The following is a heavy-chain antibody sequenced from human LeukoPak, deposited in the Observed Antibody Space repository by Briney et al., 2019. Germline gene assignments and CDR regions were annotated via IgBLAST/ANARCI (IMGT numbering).Heavy chain of an antibody. D-gene: IGHD2-2*01. Sequence: SETLSLTCSVSGYSISNGYYWGWIRQPPGKGLEWIGSLYYNGRTFYNPSLKSRVSLSVDTSNNQFSLKLTSVTAADTAVYYCARNIVVVPAAIEEDMSWFDPWGQGTLVTVSS. J-gene: IGHJ5*02. V-gene: IGHV4-38-2*01. CDR1: GYSISNGYY. CDR3: ARNIVVVPAAIEEDMSWFDP. CDR2: LYYNGRT.